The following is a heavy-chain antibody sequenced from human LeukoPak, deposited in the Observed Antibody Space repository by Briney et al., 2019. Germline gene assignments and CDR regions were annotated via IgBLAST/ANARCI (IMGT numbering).Heavy chain of an antibody. D-gene: IGHD3-22*01. Sequence: GGSLRLSCAASGFTFDDYAMDWVRHAPGKGLEWVSGISWNSGSIGYADSVKGRFTISRDNAKNSLYLQMNSLRAEDTALYYCAKDEYYYDSSGCFDYWGQGTLVTVSS. CDR2: ISWNSGSI. CDR1: GFTFDDYA. CDR3: AKDEYYYDSSGCFDY. V-gene: IGHV3-9*01. J-gene: IGHJ4*02.